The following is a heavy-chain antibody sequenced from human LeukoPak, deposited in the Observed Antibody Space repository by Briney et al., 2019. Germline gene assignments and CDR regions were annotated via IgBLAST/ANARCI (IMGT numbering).Heavy chain of an antibody. CDR2: ISSSSSYI. J-gene: IGHJ3*02. CDR1: GFTFSSYS. CDR3: ASFSSWLHDAFDI. Sequence: GGSLRLSCAASGFTFSSYSMNWVRQAPGKGLEWVSSISSSSSYIYYADSVKGRFTISRDNAKNSLYLQMNSLRAEDTAVYYCASFSSWLHDAFDIWGQGTMVTVSS. V-gene: IGHV3-21*01. D-gene: IGHD6-13*01.